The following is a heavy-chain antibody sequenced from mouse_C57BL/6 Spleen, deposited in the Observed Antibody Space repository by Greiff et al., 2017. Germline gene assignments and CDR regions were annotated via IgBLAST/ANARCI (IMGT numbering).Heavy chain of an antibody. CDR2: IYPGDGDT. V-gene: IGHV1-82*01. CDR3: GRDGVITPGDLDY. Sequence: QVQLQQSGPELVKPGASVKISCKASGYAISSSWMNWVKQRPGQGLEWIGRIYPGDGDTNYNGKFQGKATLTADKSSSTAYLQLSSLTSEDAEVCLRGRDGVITPGDLDYWGQGTTLTVSS. CDR1: GYAISSSW. J-gene: IGHJ2*01. D-gene: IGHD1-3*01.